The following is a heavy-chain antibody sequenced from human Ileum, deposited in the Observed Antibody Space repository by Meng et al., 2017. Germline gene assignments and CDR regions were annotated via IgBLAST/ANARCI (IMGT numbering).Heavy chain of an antibody. J-gene: IGHJ5*02. CDR1: GDSVSSSASS. Sequence: SETLSLTCSVSGDSVSSSASSWGWIRQPPGKGLEWIANMYYTGGTSYHASFKSRVTISVDTSKNQFSLKLSSVTAADTAVYSCARSTTVEFDSWFDPWGQGTLVTVSS. CDR2: MYYTGGT. D-gene: IGHD4-23*01. V-gene: IGHV4-39*07. CDR3: ARSTTVEFDSWFDP.